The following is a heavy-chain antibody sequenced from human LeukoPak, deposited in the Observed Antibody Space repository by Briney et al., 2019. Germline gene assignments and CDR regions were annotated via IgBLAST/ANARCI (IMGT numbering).Heavy chain of an antibody. CDR3: ARLRGDWAAPDSDY. CDR2: INPNSGGT. Sequence: ASVKVSCKASGYSFTGYYMHWVRQAPGQGLEWMGWINPNSGGTNYAQKFQGRVTMTRDTSISTAYMELGRLRSDDTAVYYCARLRGDWAAPDSDYWGQGTLVTVSS. D-gene: IGHD3-10*01. J-gene: IGHJ4*02. V-gene: IGHV1-2*02. CDR1: GYSFTGYY.